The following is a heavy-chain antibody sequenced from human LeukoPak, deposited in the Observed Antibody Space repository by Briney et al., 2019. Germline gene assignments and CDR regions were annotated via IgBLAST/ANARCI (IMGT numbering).Heavy chain of an antibody. V-gene: IGHV1-46*01. D-gene: IGHD1-26*01. Sequence: GASVKVSCKASGYTFTSYYMHWVRQAPGQGLEWMGIINPSGGSTSYAQKFQGRVTMTRDMSRSTVYMELSSLRSEDTAVYYCARGVVGEDFDYWARETRVTVSS. CDR2: INPSGGST. CDR1: GYTFTSYY. J-gene: IGHJ4*02. CDR3: ARGVVGEDFDY.